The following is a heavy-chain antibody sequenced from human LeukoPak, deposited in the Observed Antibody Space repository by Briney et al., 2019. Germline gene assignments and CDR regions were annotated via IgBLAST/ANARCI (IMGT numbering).Heavy chain of an antibody. CDR1: GYIFTSYG. CDR3: VRDAITGRLNGDY. J-gene: IGHJ4*02. CDR2: IRVYNGNT. V-gene: IGHV1-18*01. Sequence: ASVKVSRKASGYIFTSYGMSWVRQAAGQGLEWMGWIRVYNGNTNYAQTFKGRVTITTDPSASTAYTELRSVRSDDTAVYYCVRDAITGRLNGDYWGQGTLVTVSS. D-gene: IGHD6-6*01.